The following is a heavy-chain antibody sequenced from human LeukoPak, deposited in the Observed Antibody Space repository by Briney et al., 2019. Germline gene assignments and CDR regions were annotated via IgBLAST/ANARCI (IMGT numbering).Heavy chain of an antibody. V-gene: IGHV3-7*01. CDR3: TRDSITGTTNDY. J-gene: IGHJ4*02. D-gene: IGHD1-7*01. Sequence: GGSLRLSCAASGFTFSTYWMSWVRQAPGKGREWVANIKEEGSEKYYVDSVKGRFTISRDNAKNSLYLQMNSLRAEDTAVYYCTRDSITGTTNDYWGEGTLVTDSS. CDR1: GFTFSTYW. CDR2: IKEEGSEK.